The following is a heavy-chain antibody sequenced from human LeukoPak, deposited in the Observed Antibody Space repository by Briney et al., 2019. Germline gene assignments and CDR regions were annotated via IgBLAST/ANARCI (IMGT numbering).Heavy chain of an antibody. D-gene: IGHD3-10*01. CDR3: VVDLSGSADY. Sequence: GGSLRLSCAASGFSFSNYWFHWVRQAPGEGLVWVSRTNEHGTIINYADSVKGRFTISRDNAKNTLYLQMNSLRPEDSALYYCVVDLSGSADYWGQGTLVTVSS. CDR1: GFSFSNYW. CDR2: TNEHGTII. J-gene: IGHJ4*02. V-gene: IGHV3-74*01.